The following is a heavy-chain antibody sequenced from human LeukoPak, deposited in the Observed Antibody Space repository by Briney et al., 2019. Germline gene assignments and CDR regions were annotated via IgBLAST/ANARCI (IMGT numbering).Heavy chain of an antibody. Sequence: GGSLRLSCAASGFTFSGSAMHWVRQASGKGLEWVGRIRSKANSYATAYAASVKGRFTISRDDSKNTAYLQMNSLKTEDTAVYYCAKDRSYRVWFGSLNAFDIWGQGTMVTVSS. CDR2: IRSKANSYAT. D-gene: IGHD3-10*01. V-gene: IGHV3-73*01. J-gene: IGHJ3*02. CDR1: GFTFSGSA. CDR3: AKDRSYRVWFGSLNAFDI.